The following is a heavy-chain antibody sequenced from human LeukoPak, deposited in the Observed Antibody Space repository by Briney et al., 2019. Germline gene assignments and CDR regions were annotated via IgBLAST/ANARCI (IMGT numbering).Heavy chain of an antibody. CDR1: GFTVSSNY. V-gene: IGHV3-66*01. CDR2: IYSGGST. Sequence: GGSLRLSCAASGFTVSSNYMSWVRQAPGKGLEWVSVIYSGGSTYYADSVKGRFTISRDNSKNTLYLQMNSLRAEDTAVYYCAQDFYGSGSYDYWGQGTLVTVSS. J-gene: IGHJ4*02. CDR3: AQDFYGSGSYDY. D-gene: IGHD3-10*01.